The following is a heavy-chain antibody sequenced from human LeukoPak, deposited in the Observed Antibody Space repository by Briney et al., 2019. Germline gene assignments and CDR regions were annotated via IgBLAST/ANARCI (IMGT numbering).Heavy chain of an antibody. Sequence: ASVKVSCKASGYTFTSYYMHWVRQAPGQGLEWMGIINPSGGSTSYAQKFQGRVTMTRDTSTSTVYMELSSLRSEDTAVYYCARGDQYQLLSVPRFDPWGQGTLVTVSS. CDR3: ARGDQYQLLSVPRFDP. CDR2: INPSGGST. CDR1: GYTFTSYY. J-gene: IGHJ5*02. V-gene: IGHV1-46*01. D-gene: IGHD2-2*01.